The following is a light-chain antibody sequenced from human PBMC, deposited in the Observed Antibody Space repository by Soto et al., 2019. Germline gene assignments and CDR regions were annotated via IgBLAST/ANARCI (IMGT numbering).Light chain of an antibody. CDR2: EVS. J-gene: IGLJ3*02. V-gene: IGLV2-14*01. Sequence: QSALTQPASVSGSPGQSITISCTGTSSDVGGYNFVSWYQQHPGRAPKLLIYEVSRRPSGVSNRFSGSKSGDTASLTISGLQAEDEADYYCTSYSRYRVLVFGGGTKVTVL. CDR1: SSDVGGYNF. CDR3: TSYSRYRVLV.